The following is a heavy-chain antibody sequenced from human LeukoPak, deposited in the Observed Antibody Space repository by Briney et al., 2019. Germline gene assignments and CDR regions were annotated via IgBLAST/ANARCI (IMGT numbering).Heavy chain of an antibody. V-gene: IGHV1-18*01. Sequence: ASVKASDKPSGYTFTIYGIIWVRHAPGQGLEWMGWISAYNGNTNYAQKLQGRVTMTTDTSTSTAYMELRSLRSDDTAVYYCARDGYSSSWYSNNWFDPWGDGRLVIVSS. CDR3: ARDGYSSSWYSNNWFDP. CDR1: GYTFTIYG. CDR2: ISAYNGNT. D-gene: IGHD6-13*01. J-gene: IGHJ5*02.